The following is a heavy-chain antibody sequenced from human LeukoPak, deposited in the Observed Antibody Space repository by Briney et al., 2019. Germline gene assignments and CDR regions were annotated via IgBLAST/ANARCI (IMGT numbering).Heavy chain of an antibody. J-gene: IGHJ6*04. CDR3: AAEGMDV. V-gene: IGHV3-48*01. CDR2: ISSSSSTI. CDR1: GFTFSSYS. Sequence: GGSLRLSCAASGFTFSSYSMNWARQAPGKGLEWVSYISSSSSTIYYADSVRGRFTISRDNAKNSLYLQMNSLRAEDTAVYYCAAEGMDVWGKGTTVTVSS.